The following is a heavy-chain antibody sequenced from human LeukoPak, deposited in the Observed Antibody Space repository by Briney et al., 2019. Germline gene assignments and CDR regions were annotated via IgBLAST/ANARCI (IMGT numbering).Heavy chain of an antibody. CDR3: AGNRWLQRYYFDY. V-gene: IGHV3-30-3*01. Sequence: GGSLRLSCAASGFTFSSYAMHWVRQAPGKGLEWVAVISYDGSNKYYADSVKGRFTVSRDNSKNTLYLQMNSLRAEDTAVYYCAGNRWLQRYYFDYWGQGTLVTVSS. D-gene: IGHD5-24*01. CDR1: GFTFSSYA. J-gene: IGHJ4*02. CDR2: ISYDGSNK.